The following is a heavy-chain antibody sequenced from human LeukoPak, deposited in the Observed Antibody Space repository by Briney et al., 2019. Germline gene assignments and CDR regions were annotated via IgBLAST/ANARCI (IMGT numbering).Heavy chain of an antibody. CDR2: IYSGGST. V-gene: IGHV3-53*01. J-gene: IGHJ4*02. CDR3: GRGNRETGTDSYFDY. Sequence: GGSLRLSCAASGFTVSSNYMSWVRQAPGKGLEWVSVIYSGGSTYYADSVKGRFTISRDNSKNTPYCQMNSLRAGDPAVYLCGRGNRETGTDSYFDYWGQGTLVTVPS. D-gene: IGHD3-9*01. CDR1: GFTVSSNY.